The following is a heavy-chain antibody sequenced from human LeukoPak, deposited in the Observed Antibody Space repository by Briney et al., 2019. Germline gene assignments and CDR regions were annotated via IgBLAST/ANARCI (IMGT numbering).Heavy chain of an antibody. V-gene: IGHV3-21*01. J-gene: IGHJ5*02. D-gene: IGHD3-10*01. CDR2: ISTGGDNR. CDR1: GFTFSRYA. CDR3: ARTYYSGSGTYQRWFDP. Sequence: GVSLRLSCAASGFTFSRYAMNWVRQAPEKGLEWVSYISTGGDNRFYADSLKGRFTVSRDNAKNLLFLQMDSLRAEDTAVYYCARTYYSGSGTYQRWFDPWGQGTLVTVSS.